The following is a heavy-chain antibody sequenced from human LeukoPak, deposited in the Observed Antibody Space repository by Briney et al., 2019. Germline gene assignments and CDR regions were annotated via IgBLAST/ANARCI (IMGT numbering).Heavy chain of an antibody. CDR1: GFTFSSYG. Sequence: GGSLRLSCAASGFTFSSYGMHWVRQAPGKGLEWVVFIRYDGSNKYYADSVKGRFTISRDNSKNTLYLQMNSLRAEDTAVYYCAKSARLGVVIPGYWGQGTLVTVSS. CDR2: IRYDGSNK. D-gene: IGHD3-3*01. V-gene: IGHV3-30*02. J-gene: IGHJ4*02. CDR3: AKSARLGVVIPGY.